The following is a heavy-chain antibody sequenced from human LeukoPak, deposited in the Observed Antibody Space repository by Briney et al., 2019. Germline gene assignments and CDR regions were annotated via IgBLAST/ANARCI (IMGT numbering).Heavy chain of an antibody. Sequence: GASVKVSCKASGYTFTTYDINWVRQATGQGLEWMGWMNPNSGNTDYAQKFQGRVTITRNTSISTAYMELSSLRSEDTAVYYCARAGAYTSTWYPLGAFDIWGQGTMLTVSS. D-gene: IGHD6-13*01. V-gene: IGHV1-8*03. CDR1: GYTFTTYD. CDR3: ARAGAYTSTWYPLGAFDI. J-gene: IGHJ3*02. CDR2: MNPNSGNT.